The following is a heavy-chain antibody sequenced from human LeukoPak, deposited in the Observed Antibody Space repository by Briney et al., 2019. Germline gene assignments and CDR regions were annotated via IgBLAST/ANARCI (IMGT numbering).Heavy chain of an antibody. CDR3: AKWETSILWWSDYYYYYGMDV. D-gene: IGHD2-21*01. CDR1: GFTFSSYA. CDR2: ISGSGGST. Sequence: GGSLRLSCAASGFTFSSYAMSWVRQAPGKGLEWVSAISGSGGSTYYADSVKGRFTISRDNSKSTLYLQMNSLRAEDTAVYYCAKWETSILWWSDYYYYYGMDVWGQGTTVTVSS. V-gene: IGHV3-23*01. J-gene: IGHJ6*02.